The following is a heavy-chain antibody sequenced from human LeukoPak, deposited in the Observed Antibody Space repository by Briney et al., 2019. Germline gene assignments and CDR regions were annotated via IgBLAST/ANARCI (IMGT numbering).Heavy chain of an antibody. V-gene: IGHV3-30*02. CDR1: GFTFSDYS. CDR2: IRYDGNNK. CDR3: AKVRYCSGVNCYPDDN. D-gene: IGHD2-15*01. J-gene: IGHJ4*02. Sequence: QSGGSLRLSCAASGFTFSDYSMHWVRQAPGKGLNWVAFIRYDGNNKYYADSVKGRFTISRDNSKNMLYLEMNSLGTEDTAVYYCAKVRYCSGVNCYPDDNWGQGTLVTVSS.